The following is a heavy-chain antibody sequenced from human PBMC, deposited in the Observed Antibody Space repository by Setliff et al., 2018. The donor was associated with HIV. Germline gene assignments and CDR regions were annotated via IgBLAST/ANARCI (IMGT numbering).Heavy chain of an antibody. Sequence: PGGSLRLSCTASGFTFRNHGMNWVRQAPGKGLEWIAYISSSRDTSSSDTRSYADSVKGRFTISRDDAKKSLYLQMSSLRAADTAVYYCARGGSTYDYFLFWGQGALVTVSS. V-gene: IGHV3-48*01. CDR3: ARGGSTYDYFLF. CDR1: GFTFRNHG. CDR2: ISSSRDTSSSDTR. D-gene: IGHD5-18*01. J-gene: IGHJ4*02.